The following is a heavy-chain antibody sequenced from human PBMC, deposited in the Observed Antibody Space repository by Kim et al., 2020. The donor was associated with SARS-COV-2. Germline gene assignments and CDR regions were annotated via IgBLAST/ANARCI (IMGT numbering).Heavy chain of an antibody. CDR1: GFTFSDNA. CDR3: AKALLHVSGGGYFDS. V-gene: IGHV3-23*01. D-gene: IGHD3-10*01. CDR2: ISGSIPGT. J-gene: IGHJ4*03. Sequence: GGSLRLSCAASGFTFSDNAMSWVRRAPGKGLEWVSGISGSIPGTKYADSVRGRCTISIDNSKNTIYLQMDSLRLEDTAADYYAKALLHVSGGGYFDSWG.